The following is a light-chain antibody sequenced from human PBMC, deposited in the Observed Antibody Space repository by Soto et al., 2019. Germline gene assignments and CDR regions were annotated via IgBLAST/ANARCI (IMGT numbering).Light chain of an antibody. CDR2: EVS. CDR3: SLYTSSSTWV. J-gene: IGLJ3*02. Sequence: QSALTQPASVSGSPGQTITISCTGTRSDVGGHNYVSWYQQHPGKAPKLMIYEVSNRPSGVSNRFSGTKSGNTASLAISVLHAEDEADYYCSLYTSSSTWVFGGGTKLTVL. CDR1: RSDVGGHNY. V-gene: IGLV2-14*01.